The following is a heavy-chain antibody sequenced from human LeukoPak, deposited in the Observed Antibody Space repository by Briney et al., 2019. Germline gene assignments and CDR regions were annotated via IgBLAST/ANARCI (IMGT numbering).Heavy chain of an antibody. CDR2: INPNSGGT. CDR1: GYTFTGYY. J-gene: IGHJ3*02. D-gene: IGHD3-22*01. V-gene: IGHV1-2*02. CDR3: ARAGVWDYSDSSGYHNAAFDI. Sequence: ASVKVSCKASGYTFTGYYMHWVRQAPGQGLEWMGWINPNSGGTNYAQKFQGRVTMTGDTSISTAYMDLSRLRSDDTAVYYCARAGVWDYSDSSGYHNAAFDIWGQGTMVTVSS.